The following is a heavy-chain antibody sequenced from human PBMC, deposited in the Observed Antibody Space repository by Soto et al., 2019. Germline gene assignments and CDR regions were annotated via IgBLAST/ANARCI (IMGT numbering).Heavy chain of an antibody. V-gene: IGHV3-30-3*01. Sequence: QVQLVESGGGVVQPGRSLRLSCAASGFTFSSYVMYWVRQAPGKGLEWVAVISYDGNNKYYADSVKGRFTISRDNSKKTLYLQMNSLRAEDRAVYYCARAGCDGGSCYTLVGLRYGMDVWGQGTTVTVSS. CDR3: ARAGCDGGSCYTLVGLRYGMDV. D-gene: IGHD2-15*01. CDR1: GFTFSSYV. J-gene: IGHJ6*02. CDR2: ISYDGNNK.